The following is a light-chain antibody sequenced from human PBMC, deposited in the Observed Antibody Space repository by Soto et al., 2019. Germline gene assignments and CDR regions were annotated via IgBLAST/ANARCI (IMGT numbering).Light chain of an antibody. Sequence: IQMTRSPSSLSAYVGDRVTITCRVSQAIENDLAWYQQKPGKAPMLLIYAASTLQSGVPSRFSGSASGTEFTLTISSLQPDDFATYYCQQYNSISLLTFGGGTKVDI. CDR3: QQYNSISLLT. CDR1: QAIEND. V-gene: IGKV1-17*01. J-gene: IGKJ4*01. CDR2: AAS.